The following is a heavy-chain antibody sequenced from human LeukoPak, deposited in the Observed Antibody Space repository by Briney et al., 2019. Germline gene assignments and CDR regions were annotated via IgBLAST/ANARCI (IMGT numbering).Heavy chain of an antibody. V-gene: IGHV1-69*01. CDR3: ARQAGTTVDWFDP. D-gene: IGHD1-7*01. CDR2: IIPIFGTA. J-gene: IGHJ5*02. CDR1: GGTFSSYA. Sequence: GGSLRLSCAASGGTFSSYAISWVRQAPGQGLEWMGGIIPIFGTANYAQKFQGRVTITADESTSTAYMELSSLRSEDTAVYYCARQAGTTVDWFDPWGQGTLVTVSS.